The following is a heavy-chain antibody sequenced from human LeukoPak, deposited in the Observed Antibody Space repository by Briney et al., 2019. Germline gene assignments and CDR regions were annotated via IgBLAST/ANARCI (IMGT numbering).Heavy chain of an antibody. V-gene: IGHV3-23*01. CDR2: ISGSGAKA. CDR1: GFDFGTNA. J-gene: IGHJ4*02. D-gene: IGHD3-10*01. Sequence: GGSLRLSCAASGFDFGTNALSWVRQAPGKGLEWVSGISGSGAKAYYTDSVKPRFTISRDNSKNTLYLEMNSLRAEDTAVHYCARVTSGSLGNWGQGTLVTVSS. CDR3: ARVTSGSLGN.